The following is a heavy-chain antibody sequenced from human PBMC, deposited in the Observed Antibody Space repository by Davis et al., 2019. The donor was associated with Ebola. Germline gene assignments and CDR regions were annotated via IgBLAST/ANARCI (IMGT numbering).Heavy chain of an antibody. J-gene: IGHJ4*02. CDR3: TTAGTSFGVVTFDY. V-gene: IGHV3-15*01. Sequence: GGSLRLSCAASGFTFSNAWMSWVRQAPGKGLAWVGRIKSKTDGGTTDYAAPVKGRFTISRDDSTNTLYLQMNSLKTEGTAVYYCTTAGTSFGVVTFDYWGQGTLVTVSS. CDR1: GFTFSNAW. D-gene: IGHD3-3*01. CDR2: IKSKTDGGTT.